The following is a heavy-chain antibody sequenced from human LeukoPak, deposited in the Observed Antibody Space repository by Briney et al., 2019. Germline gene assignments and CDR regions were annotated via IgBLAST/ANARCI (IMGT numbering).Heavy chain of an antibody. V-gene: IGHV3-30*02. CDR3: ARAYSGYENYYYYYYMDV. CDR2: IRYDGSNK. Sequence: GGSLRLSCAASGFTFSSYGMHWVRQAPGKGLEWVAFIRYDGSNKYYADSVKGRFTISRDNSKNTLYLQMNSLRAEDTALYYCARAYSGYENYYYYYYMDVWGKGTTVTVSS. CDR1: GFTFSSYG. J-gene: IGHJ6*03. D-gene: IGHD5-12*01.